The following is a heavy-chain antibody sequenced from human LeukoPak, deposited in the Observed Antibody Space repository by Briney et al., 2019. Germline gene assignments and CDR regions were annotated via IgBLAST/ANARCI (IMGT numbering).Heavy chain of an antibody. J-gene: IGHJ5*02. Sequence: GDSLKISCKGSGYSFTSYWIGWVRQMPGKGLEWMGIIYPGDSDTRYSPSFQGQVTISADKSISTAYLQWSSLKASDTAMYYCARRYYGSGSYYNWFDPWGQGTLVTVSS. CDR1: GYSFTSYW. D-gene: IGHD3-10*01. CDR2: IYPGDSDT. CDR3: ARRYYGSGSYYNWFDP. V-gene: IGHV5-51*01.